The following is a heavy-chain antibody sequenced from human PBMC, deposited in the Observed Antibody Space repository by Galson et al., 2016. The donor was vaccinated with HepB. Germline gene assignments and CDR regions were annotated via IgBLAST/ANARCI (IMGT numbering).Heavy chain of an antibody. CDR2: LSGSGRTT. V-gene: IGHV3-23*01. CDR3: ASSDYDYVWGTYRGLLNY. Sequence: SLRLSCAASGFTFNNYAMSWVRQAPGKGLEWVLDLSGSGRTTYYADSVKGRFTISRDNSKNTLYLQMNSLRAEDTAIYYCASSDYDYVWGTYRGLLNYWGQGTLVTVSS. J-gene: IGHJ4*02. D-gene: IGHD3-16*02. CDR1: GFTFNNYA.